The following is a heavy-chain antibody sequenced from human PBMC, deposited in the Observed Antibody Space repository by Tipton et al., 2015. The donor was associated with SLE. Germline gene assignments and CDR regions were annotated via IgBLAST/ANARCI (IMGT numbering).Heavy chain of an antibody. D-gene: IGHD1-26*01. CDR1: DSTFSSYG. Sequence: QSGAEVKQPGASVKVSCKVSDSTFSSYGIGWVRQAPGQGLEWMGWISANTGYIDFAQKFQGRLTLTTDTSTSTAYMELRSLQSDDTALYYCARGGKWELTRSFVYWGQGTLVTVSS. V-gene: IGHV1-18*01. J-gene: IGHJ4*02. CDR3: ARGGKWELTRSFVY. CDR2: ISANTGYI.